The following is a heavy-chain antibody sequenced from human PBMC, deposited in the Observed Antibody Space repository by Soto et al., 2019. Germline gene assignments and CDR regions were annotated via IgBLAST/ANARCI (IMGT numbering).Heavy chain of an antibody. Sequence: EVQLVESGGGLVQPGGSLRLSCAASGFSLSDYWMNWVRQAPGKGMEWVAIIKQDGSDRYYVDSVKDRFTISRDNAKNSLYLQMSRLRVEDTALYYCARGRGWLHDYWGQGTLVTVSS. CDR1: GFSLSDYW. CDR3: ARGRGWLHDY. CDR2: IKQDGSDR. D-gene: IGHD6-19*01. J-gene: IGHJ4*02. V-gene: IGHV3-7*01.